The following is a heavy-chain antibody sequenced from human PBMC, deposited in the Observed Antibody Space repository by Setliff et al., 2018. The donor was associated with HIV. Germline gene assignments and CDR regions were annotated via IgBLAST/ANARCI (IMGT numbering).Heavy chain of an antibody. D-gene: IGHD2-8*01. Sequence: GGSLRLSCAASGFTFNSYEMYWVRQAPGKGLEYVSSISSNGASSYYGDSVQGRFTISRDNSGNTLFLQMGSLRTDDMAVYYCARAPVKMVPGRYYYYMDLWGKGTTVTVSS. CDR2: ISSNGASS. CDR1: GFTFNSYE. J-gene: IGHJ6*03. V-gene: IGHV3-64*02. CDR3: ARAPVKMVPGRYYYYMDL.